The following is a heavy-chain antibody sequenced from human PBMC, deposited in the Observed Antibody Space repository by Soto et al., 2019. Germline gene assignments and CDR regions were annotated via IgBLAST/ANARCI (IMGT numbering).Heavy chain of an antibody. J-gene: IGHJ6*02. D-gene: IGHD6-19*01. CDR1: GFTFSSYA. V-gene: IGHV3-23*01. CDR3: AKVDGYSSTYYYGMDV. Sequence: HPGGSLRLSCAASGFTFSSYAMSWVRQAPGKGLEWVSAISGSGGSTYYADSVKGRFTISRDNSKNTLYLQMNSLRAEDTAVYYCAKVDGYSSTYYYGMDVWGQGTTVTVSS. CDR2: ISGSGGST.